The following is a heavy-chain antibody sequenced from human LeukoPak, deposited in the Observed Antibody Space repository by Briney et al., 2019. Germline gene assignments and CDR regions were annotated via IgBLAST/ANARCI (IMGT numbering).Heavy chain of an antibody. CDR1: GFTFRNNY. CDR2: INWNGGST. J-gene: IGHJ6*03. Sequence: PGGSLRLSCAPSGFTFRNNYMDWVRQAPGKGLEWVSGINWNGGSTGYADSVRGRFTISRDNAKNSLYLQMNSLRAEDTALYYCARAGLDDYYYYMDVWGKGTTVTVSS. CDR3: ARAGLDDYYYYMDV. V-gene: IGHV3-20*04. D-gene: IGHD3-9*01.